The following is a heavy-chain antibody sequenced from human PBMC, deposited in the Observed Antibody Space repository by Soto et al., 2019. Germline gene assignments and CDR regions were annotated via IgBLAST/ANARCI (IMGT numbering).Heavy chain of an antibody. CDR3: ARELDPNWNYGHGMDA. J-gene: IGHJ6*02. Sequence: QVQLVESGGGVVQPGRSLRLSCAASGFTFSSYAMHWVRQAPGKGLEWVAVISYDGSNKYYADSVKGRFTISRDNSKNTLYLQMNSLRAEDTAVYYCARELDPNWNYGHGMDAWGQGTTVTVSS. D-gene: IGHD1-7*01. V-gene: IGHV3-30-3*01. CDR1: GFTFSSYA. CDR2: ISYDGSNK.